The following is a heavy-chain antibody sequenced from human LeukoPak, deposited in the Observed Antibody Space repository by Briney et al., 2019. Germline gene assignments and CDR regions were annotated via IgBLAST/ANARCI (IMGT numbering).Heavy chain of an antibody. V-gene: IGHV3-33*01. J-gene: IGHJ4*02. CDR2: IWYDGSNK. Sequence: GRSLRLSCAASGFTFSSYGMHWVRQAPGKGLEWVAVIWYDGSNKYYADSVKGRFTISRDNSKNTLYLQMNSLRAEDMAVYYCARVKGWTHSSGYLDYWGQGTLVTVSS. CDR3: ARVKGWTHSSGYLDY. D-gene: IGHD3-22*01. CDR1: GFTFSSYG.